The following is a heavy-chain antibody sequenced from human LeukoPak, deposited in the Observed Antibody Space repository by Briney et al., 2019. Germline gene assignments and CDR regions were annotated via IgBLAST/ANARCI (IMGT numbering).Heavy chain of an antibody. D-gene: IGHD2-21*02. Sequence: TGGSLRLSCAAPGFTFSTYAMGWVRQASGKGLEWVSSIKGGGGDPFYADSVKGRFTISRDNSKNTLFLQLDSLRAEDSAVYYCAKGGHDFNPFYWWGQGTLVTVSS. V-gene: IGHV3-23*01. CDR3: AKGGHDFNPFYW. CDR2: IKGGGGDP. J-gene: IGHJ4*02. CDR1: GFTFSTYA.